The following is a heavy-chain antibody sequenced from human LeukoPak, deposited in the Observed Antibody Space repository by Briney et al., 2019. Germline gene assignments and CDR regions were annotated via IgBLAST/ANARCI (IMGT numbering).Heavy chain of an antibody. Sequence: PSETLSLTCTFCGGSISSSSYYWGWIRQPPGKGLEWIGSIYYSGSTYYNPSLKSRVTISVDTSKNQFSLKLSYVTAADSAVYYCATVGDNSGAFDIWGQGTMVTVSS. D-gene: IGHD1-26*01. J-gene: IGHJ3*02. CDR1: GGSISSSSYY. CDR3: ATVGDNSGAFDI. CDR2: IYYSGST. V-gene: IGHV4-39*01.